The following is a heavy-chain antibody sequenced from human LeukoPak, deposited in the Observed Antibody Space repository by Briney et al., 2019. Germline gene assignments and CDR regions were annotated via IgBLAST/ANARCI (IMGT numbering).Heavy chain of an antibody. CDR2: ISPTGGTT. V-gene: IGHV1-46*01. D-gene: IGHD2-15*01. CDR3: ARELCSGGSCNFPEYYYYGMDV. CDR1: GYTSTSYY. J-gene: IGHJ6*02. Sequence: ASVKVSCMASGYTSTSYYMNWVRQAPGQGPEWMGIISPTGGTTRYTQKFQGRVTMTRDTSTSTVYMEPNSLRSEDTAVYYCARELCSGGSCNFPEYYYYGMDVWGQGTTVTVSS.